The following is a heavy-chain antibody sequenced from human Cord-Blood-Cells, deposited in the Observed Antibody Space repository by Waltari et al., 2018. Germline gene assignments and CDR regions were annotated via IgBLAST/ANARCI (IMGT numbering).Heavy chain of an antibody. J-gene: IGHJ3*02. V-gene: IGHV4-34*01. Sequence: QVQLQQWGAGLLKPSETLSLTGAVYGWSFSGYYWSRLRQPPGKGLAWIGEINHSGSTNYNPSLTSRVTISADTSKNQFSLKLSSVTAADTAVYYCARGPGGSYDAFDIWGQGTMVTVSS. CDR3: ARGPGGSYDAFDI. D-gene: IGHD1-26*01. CDR2: INHSGST. CDR1: GWSFSGYY.